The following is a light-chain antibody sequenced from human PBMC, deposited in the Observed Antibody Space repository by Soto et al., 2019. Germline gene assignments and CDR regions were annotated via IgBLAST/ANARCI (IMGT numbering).Light chain of an antibody. V-gene: IGKV1-5*03. J-gene: IGKJ5*01. CDR3: QEYNSFSIT. CDR2: KAS. Sequence: IQVTQSPSTLSASVADRVTITWRASQSISSWLAWYQQKPGKAPKLLIYKASSLESGVPSRFSGSGSGTEFTLTISSLQPDDFATYYCQEYNSFSITFGPGTRLEIK. CDR1: QSISSW.